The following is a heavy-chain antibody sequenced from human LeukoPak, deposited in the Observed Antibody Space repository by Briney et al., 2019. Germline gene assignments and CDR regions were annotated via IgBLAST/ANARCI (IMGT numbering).Heavy chain of an antibody. CDR3: ARVPQPSGSSWFFDY. CDR1: GFTVSSNY. Sequence: GGSLRLSCAASGFTVSSNYMSWVRQAPGKGLEWVSVIYSGGSTYYADSVKGRFTISRDNSKNTLYLQMNSLRAEDTAVYYCARVPQPSGSSWFFDYWGQGTLVTVSS. CDR2: IYSGGST. V-gene: IGHV3-53*01. J-gene: IGHJ4*02. D-gene: IGHD6-13*01.